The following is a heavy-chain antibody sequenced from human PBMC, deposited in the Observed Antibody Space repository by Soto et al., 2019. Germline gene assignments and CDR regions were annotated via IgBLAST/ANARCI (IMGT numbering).Heavy chain of an antibody. J-gene: IGHJ6*02. V-gene: IGHV3-11*06. Sequence: QVQLVESGGGLVKPGGSLRLSCSASGFTFSDYYMNWIRQAPGKGLERVSYISSRTSYTNYSDSVKGRFTISRDNAKRSLYLQMNSLRADDTAVYYCARDREALYSYYGMDVWGQVTAVTVSS. CDR2: ISSRTSYT. CDR1: GFTFSDYY. CDR3: ARDREALYSYYGMDV.